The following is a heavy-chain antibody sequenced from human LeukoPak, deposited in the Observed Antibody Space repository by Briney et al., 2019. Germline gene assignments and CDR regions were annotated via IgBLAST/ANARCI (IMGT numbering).Heavy chain of an antibody. J-gene: IGHJ4*02. Sequence: GGSLRLSCAASGFTFRTYAMHWVRQAPGKGLEWVAVVSYDGSNQDYTDSVKGRFIISRDDSKTTMYLQMNSLRVDDTALYYCARGIRATRFSSSWVYWGQGTLVTVSS. V-gene: IGHV3-30-3*01. CDR3: ARGIRATRFSSSWVY. CDR2: VSYDGSNQ. D-gene: IGHD6-13*01. CDR1: GFTFRTYA.